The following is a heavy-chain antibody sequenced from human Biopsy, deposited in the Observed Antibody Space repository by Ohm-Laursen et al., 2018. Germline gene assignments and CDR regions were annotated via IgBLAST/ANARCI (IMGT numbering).Heavy chain of an antibody. V-gene: IGHV4-31*01. CDR1: GASISSAAYH. Sequence: TLSLTWPVSGASISSAAYHWSWIRQLPGKGLEWIGYISHSGSTSYNPSLRSLVTISTDTSTNQFSLKVRSVTAADTAMYYCAGATSGTSLYDPWGQGILVTVSS. J-gene: IGHJ5*02. CDR2: ISHSGST. D-gene: IGHD6-13*01. CDR3: AGATSGTSLYDP.